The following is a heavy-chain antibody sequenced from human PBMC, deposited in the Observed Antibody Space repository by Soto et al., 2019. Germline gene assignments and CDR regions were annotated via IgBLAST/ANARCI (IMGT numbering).Heavy chain of an antibody. Sequence: SETLSLTCTVSGGSINNYYWSWIRQPPGKGLEWIGDIYYRGSTNYNPSLKSRVTISLDTSRNQFSLKVSSVTAADTAVYYCASKRWFDYWGQGTLVTVSS. V-gene: IGHV4-59*08. CDR2: IYYRGST. CDR3: ASKRWFDY. J-gene: IGHJ4*02. CDR1: GGSINNYY.